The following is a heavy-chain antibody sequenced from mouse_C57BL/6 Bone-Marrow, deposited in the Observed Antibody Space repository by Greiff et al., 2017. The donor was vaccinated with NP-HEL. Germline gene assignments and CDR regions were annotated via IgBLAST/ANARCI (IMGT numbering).Heavy chain of an antibody. Sequence: EVHLVESGGGLVQPGESLKLSCESNEYEFPSHDMSWVRKTPEKRLELVAAINRDGGSTYYPDTMERRFIISRDNTKKTLYLQMSSLRAEDTALYYCARRDLTGTPFADWGQGTLVTVSA. CDR2: INRDGGST. CDR3: ARRDLTGTPFAD. D-gene: IGHD4-1*01. CDR1: EYEFPSHD. V-gene: IGHV5-2*01. J-gene: IGHJ3*01.